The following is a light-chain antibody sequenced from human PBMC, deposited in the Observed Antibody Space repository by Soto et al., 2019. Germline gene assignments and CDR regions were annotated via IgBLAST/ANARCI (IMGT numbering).Light chain of an antibody. J-gene: IGKJ1*01. CDR1: QSVNSN. CDR2: GAS. V-gene: IGKV3-15*01. CDR3: QQYNNWPPWT. Sequence: IVMTQSPATLSVAPGERATLSCRASQSVNSNLAWYQRRPGQAPRLLIYGASTRATDIPARFSGSGSGTEFTLTISSLQPEDFAVNYFQQYNNWPPWTFGQVTKVDIK.